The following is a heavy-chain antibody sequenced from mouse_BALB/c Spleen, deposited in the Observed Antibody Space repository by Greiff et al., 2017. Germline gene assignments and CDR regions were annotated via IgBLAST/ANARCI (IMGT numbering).Heavy chain of an antibody. CDR3: ARGGYYVYYYAMDY. CDR1: GFNIKDTY. V-gene: IGHV14-3*02. J-gene: IGHJ4*01. CDR2: IDPANGNT. D-gene: IGHD2-3*01. Sequence: VQLQQSGAELVKPGASVKLSCTASGFNIKDTYMHWVKQRPEQGLEWIGRIDPANGNTKYDPKFQGKATITADTSSNTAYLQLSSLTSEDTAVYYCARGGYYVYYYAMDYWGQGTSVTVSS.